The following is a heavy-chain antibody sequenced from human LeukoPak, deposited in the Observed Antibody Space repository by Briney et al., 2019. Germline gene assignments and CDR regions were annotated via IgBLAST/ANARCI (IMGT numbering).Heavy chain of an antibody. CDR1: GFTFSSYG. CDR3: AKGLHYNILTGYRRNYYFDY. V-gene: IGHV3-30*02. J-gene: IGHJ4*02. D-gene: IGHD3-9*01. Sequence: PGGSLRLSCAASGFTFSSYGMHWVRQAPGKGLEWVAFIRYDGSNKYYADSVKGRFTISRDNSKNTLYLQVNSLRAEDTAAYYCAKGLHYNILTGYRRNYYFDYWGQGTLVTVSS. CDR2: IRYDGSNK.